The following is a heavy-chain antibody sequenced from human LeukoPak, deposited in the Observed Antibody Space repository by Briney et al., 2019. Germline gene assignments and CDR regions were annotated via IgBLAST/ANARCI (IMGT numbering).Heavy chain of an antibody. Sequence: SVKLSCKASGGTLSIYAISWVRQAPGQGLEWMGGIIPIFGTANYAQKFQGRVTITADESTSTAYMELSSLRSEDTAVYYCAREVRGAAAGTNFNDYWGQGTLVTVSS. J-gene: IGHJ4*02. CDR2: IIPIFGTA. V-gene: IGHV1-69*13. CDR1: GGTLSIYA. D-gene: IGHD6-13*01. CDR3: AREVRGAAAGTNFNDY.